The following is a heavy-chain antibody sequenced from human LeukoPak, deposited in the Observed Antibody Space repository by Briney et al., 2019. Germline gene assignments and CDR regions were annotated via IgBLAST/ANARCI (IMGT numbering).Heavy chain of an antibody. D-gene: IGHD6-13*01. Sequence: GGSLRLSCAASGFTFSSYTMSWVRQAPGKGLEWVSAISGFGTSTYYADSVKGRFTISRDNSKSTLYLHMNSLRAEDTAVYYCARSKGYSSSWYGDWGPGTLVTVSS. CDR3: ARSKGYSSSWYGD. J-gene: IGHJ4*02. V-gene: IGHV3-23*01. CDR1: GFTFSSYT. CDR2: ISGFGTST.